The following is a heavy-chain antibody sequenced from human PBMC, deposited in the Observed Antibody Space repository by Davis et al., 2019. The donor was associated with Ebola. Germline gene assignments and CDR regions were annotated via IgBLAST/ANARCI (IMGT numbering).Heavy chain of an antibody. CDR1: GYTFTSYG. V-gene: IGHV1-18*01. CDR2: ISAYNGNT. Sequence: AASVKVSCKASGYTFTSYGISWVRQAPGQGLEWMGWISAYNGNTNYAQKLQGRVTMTTDTSASTAYMELSSLRSEDTAVYYCARVDSGSYYLDAFDIWGQGTMVTVSS. D-gene: IGHD1-26*01. CDR3: ARVDSGSYYLDAFDI. J-gene: IGHJ3*02.